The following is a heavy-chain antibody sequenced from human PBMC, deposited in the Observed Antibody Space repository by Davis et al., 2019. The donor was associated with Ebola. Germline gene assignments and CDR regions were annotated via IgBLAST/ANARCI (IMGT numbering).Heavy chain of an antibody. CDR3: AKGGQKRSITMVRGVMQASLSDGMDV. Sequence: PGGSLRLSCAASGFTFDDYAMHWVRQAPGKGLEWVSGISWNSGSIGYADSVKGRFTISRDNAKNSLYLQMNSLRAEDTALYYCAKGGQKRSITMVRGVMQASLSDGMDVWGQGTTVTVSS. CDR2: ISWNSGSI. D-gene: IGHD3-10*01. V-gene: IGHV3-9*01. CDR1: GFTFDDYA. J-gene: IGHJ6*02.